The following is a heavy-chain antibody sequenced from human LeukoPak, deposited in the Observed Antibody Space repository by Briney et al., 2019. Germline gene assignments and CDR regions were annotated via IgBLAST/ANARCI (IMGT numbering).Heavy chain of an antibody. CDR2: ISAYNGNT. V-gene: IGHV1-18*01. J-gene: IGHJ5*02. CDR1: GYTFTSYG. D-gene: IGHD3-3*01. Sequence: ASVKVSCKASGYTFTSYGISWVRQAPGQGLEWMGWISAYNGNTNSAQKLQGRVTMTTDTSTSTAYMELRSLRSDDTAVYYCARVGTIFGVVIMGTQVWFDPWGQGTLVTVSS. CDR3: ARVGTIFGVVIMGTQVWFDP.